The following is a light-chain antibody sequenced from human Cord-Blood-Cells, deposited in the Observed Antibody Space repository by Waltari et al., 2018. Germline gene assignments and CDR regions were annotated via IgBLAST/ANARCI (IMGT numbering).Light chain of an antibody. J-gene: IGKJ2*03. Sequence: DIQMTQSPSSLSASVGDRVTITCRASQSISSYLNWYQQKPGKAPKLLIYAASSLQSGVPPRVSGSVSGTDFTLTISSLQPEDFATYYCQQSYSTPYSFGQGTKLEIK. CDR1: QSISSY. CDR2: AAS. CDR3: QQSYSTPYS. V-gene: IGKV1-39*01.